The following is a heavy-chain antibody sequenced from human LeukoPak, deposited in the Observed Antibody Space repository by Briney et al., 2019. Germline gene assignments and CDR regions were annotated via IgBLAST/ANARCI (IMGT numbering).Heavy chain of an antibody. D-gene: IGHD6-13*01. V-gene: IGHV3-21*01. J-gene: IGHJ3*02. Sequence: GGSLRLSCAASGFTFSSCGMNWVRQATGKGLEWVSSISGSSTYIYYADSVKGRFTISRDNAKNSLYLQMNSLRAEDTAVYYCARDTYSSSWYGKNAFDIWGQGTMVTVSS. CDR3: ARDTYSSSWYGKNAFDI. CDR2: ISGSSTYI. CDR1: GFTFSSCG.